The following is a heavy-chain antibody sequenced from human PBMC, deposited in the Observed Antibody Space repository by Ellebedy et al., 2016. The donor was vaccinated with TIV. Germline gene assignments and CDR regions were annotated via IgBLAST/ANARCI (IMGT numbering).Heavy chain of an antibody. V-gene: IGHV1-46*01. J-gene: IGHJ4*02. Sequence: AASVKVSCKASGFTFTSYYIHWVRQAPGQGLEWMGRVNPGGGRPKFAPNFQGRLTMTRDTSTSEVYMEVRSLRSDDTAVYYCAREGASAGADYFDYWGQGTLVIVSS. CDR1: GFTFTSYY. CDR2: VNPGGGRP. CDR3: AREGASAGADYFDY. D-gene: IGHD1-26*01.